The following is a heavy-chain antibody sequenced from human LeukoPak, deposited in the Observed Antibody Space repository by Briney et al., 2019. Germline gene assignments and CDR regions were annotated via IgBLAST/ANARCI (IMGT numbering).Heavy chain of an antibody. J-gene: IGHJ4*02. CDR3: ARGPPGGWFGELSYDY. D-gene: IGHD3-10*01. V-gene: IGHV1-8*01. Sequence: ASVKVSCKASGYTSTSYDINWVRQATGQGLEWMGWMNPNSGNTGYAQKFQGRVTMTRNTSISTAYMELSSLRSEDTAVYYCARGPPGGWFGELSYDYWGQGTLVTVSS. CDR2: MNPNSGNT. CDR1: GYTSTSYD.